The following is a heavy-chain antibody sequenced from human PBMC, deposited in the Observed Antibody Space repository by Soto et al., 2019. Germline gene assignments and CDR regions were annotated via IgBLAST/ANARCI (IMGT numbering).Heavy chain of an antibody. D-gene: IGHD6-13*01. V-gene: IGHV4-30-4*01. CDR1: GGSISSGDYY. CDR3: ARERPDGSRLDP. Sequence: QVQLQESGPGLVKPSQTLSLTCTVSGGSISSGDYYWSWIRQPPGKGLEWIGYIYYSGSTYYNPSLKRRVTISADTSQNQFSLKLSSVTAADTAVYYCARERPDGSRLDPWGQGTLVTVSS. CDR2: IYYSGST. J-gene: IGHJ5*02.